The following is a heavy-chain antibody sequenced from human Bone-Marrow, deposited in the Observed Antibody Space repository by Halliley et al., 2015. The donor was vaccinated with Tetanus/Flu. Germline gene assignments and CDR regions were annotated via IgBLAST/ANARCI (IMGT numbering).Heavy chain of an antibody. J-gene: IGHJ4*02. CDR2: IYSSSGNT. Sequence: LRLSCTVSDDSMSPYYWGWIRQPPGKRLEWIGYIYSSSGNTDYNPSLKSRVTISIDMSNNQFSLNLRSVTAAGTAIYYCGRAKRVNNVWFGDLCLDSWGQGTLVTVSS. CDR3: GRAKRVNNVWFGDLCLDS. CDR1: DDSMSPYY. D-gene: IGHD3-10*01. V-gene: IGHV4-59*01.